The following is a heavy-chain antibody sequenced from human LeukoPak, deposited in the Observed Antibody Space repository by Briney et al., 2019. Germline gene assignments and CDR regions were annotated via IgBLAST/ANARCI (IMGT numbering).Heavy chain of an antibody. CDR3: ARDPGPGDTYYYYMDV. V-gene: IGHV3-30-3*01. CDR2: ISYDGSNK. D-gene: IGHD3-9*01. Sequence: PGGSLRLSCAASGFTFSSYAMHWVRQAPGKGLEWVAVISYDGSNKYYADSVKGRFTISRDNSKNTLYLQMNSLRAEDTAVYYCARDPGPGDTYYYYMDVWGKGTTVTVSS. CDR1: GFTFSSYA. J-gene: IGHJ6*03.